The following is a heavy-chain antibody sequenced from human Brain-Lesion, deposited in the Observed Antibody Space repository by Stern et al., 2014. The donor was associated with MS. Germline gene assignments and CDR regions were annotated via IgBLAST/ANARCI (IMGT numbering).Heavy chain of an antibody. J-gene: IGHJ4*02. CDR3: ARRGDSSSSGFDY. V-gene: IGHV5-51*01. Sequence: DQLVQSGAEVKKPGESLKISCKGSGYRFTSNWIGWVRQMTGKGLEWMGIIWPGDSDTRYSPSFQGQVTISADKSISTAYLQWSSLQASDTAMYYCARRGDSSSSGFDYWGQGTLVIVSS. CDR2: IWPGDSDT. D-gene: IGHD6-6*01. CDR1: GYRFTSNW.